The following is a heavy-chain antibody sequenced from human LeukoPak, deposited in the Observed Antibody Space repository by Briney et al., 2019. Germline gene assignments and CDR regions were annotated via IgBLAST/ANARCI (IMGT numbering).Heavy chain of an antibody. CDR1: GGTFSSYA. D-gene: IGHD2-15*01. CDR2: IIPIFGTA. CDR3: AREGATLHQFDY. Sequence: SVKVSCKASGGTFSSYAISWVRQAPGQRLEWMGGIIPIFGTANYAQKFQGRVTITADESTSTAYMELSSLRSEDTAVYYCAREGATLHQFDYWGQGTLVTVSS. J-gene: IGHJ4*02. V-gene: IGHV1-69*13.